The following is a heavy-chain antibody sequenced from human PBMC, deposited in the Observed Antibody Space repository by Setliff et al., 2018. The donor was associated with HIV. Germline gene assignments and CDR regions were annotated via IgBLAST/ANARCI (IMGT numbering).Heavy chain of an antibody. CDR3: ASIAAAGTGDY. Sequence: SETLSLTCTVYGGSFSGYYWSWIRQPPGMGLEWIGTIYYNGNTNYNPSLKSRVTILVDTSKNLFSLKLSSMTAADTAVYYCASIAAAGTGDYWGQGTLVTVSS. V-gene: IGHV4-59*01. CDR1: GGSFSGYY. D-gene: IGHD6-13*01. J-gene: IGHJ4*02. CDR2: IYYNGNT.